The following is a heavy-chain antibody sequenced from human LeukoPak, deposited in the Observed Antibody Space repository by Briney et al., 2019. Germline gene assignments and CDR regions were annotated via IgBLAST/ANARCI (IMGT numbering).Heavy chain of an antibody. D-gene: IGHD6-19*01. V-gene: IGHV6-1*01. CDR3: ARVVAGMCDY. CDR1: GDSVSNNIAA. J-gene: IGHJ4*02. Sequence: QTLSLTCAISGDSVSNNIAAWTWIRQSPSRGLEWLGRTYYRSKWYSDSPFSVRSRITVNPDTSKNQFSLQLNSVTPEDTAVYYCARVVAGMCDYWGQGTLVTVSS. CDR2: TYYRSKWYS.